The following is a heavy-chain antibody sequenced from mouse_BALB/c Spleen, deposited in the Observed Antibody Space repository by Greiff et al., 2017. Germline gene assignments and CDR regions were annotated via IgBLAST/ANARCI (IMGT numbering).Heavy chain of an antibody. CDR3: ARGPYWYFDV. V-gene: IGHV1S56*01. Sequence: VKLQESGPELVKPGASVKMSCKASGYTFTSYYIHWVKQRPGQGLEWIGWIYPGDGSTKYNEKFKGKTTLTADKSSSTAYMLLSSLTSEDSAIYFCARGPYWYFDVWGAGTTVTVSS. CDR2: IYPGDGST. CDR1: GYTFTSYY. J-gene: IGHJ1*01.